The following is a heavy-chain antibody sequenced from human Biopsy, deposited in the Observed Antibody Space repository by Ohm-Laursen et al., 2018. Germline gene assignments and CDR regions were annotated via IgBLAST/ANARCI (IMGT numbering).Heavy chain of an antibody. CDR1: GGSISSYY. Sequence: PSQTLSLTCTVSGGSISSYYWNWIRQPPGKGLEWIGYIYYSGTTDYGPSLKSRVTISIDKSKNQFFLKLSSVTAEDTAVYYCARDDAVTVIRGLYYWGQGALVTVSS. D-gene: IGHD2-21*02. V-gene: IGHV4-59*01. CDR2: IYYSGTT. CDR3: ARDDAVTVIRGLYY. J-gene: IGHJ4*02.